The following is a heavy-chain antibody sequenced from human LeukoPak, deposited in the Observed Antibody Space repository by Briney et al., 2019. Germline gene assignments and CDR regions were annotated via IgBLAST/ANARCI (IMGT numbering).Heavy chain of an antibody. CDR3: AKGHAPSGSYADY. V-gene: IGHV3-23*01. J-gene: IGHJ4*02. D-gene: IGHD1-26*01. Sequence: PGGSLRLSCAASGFTFSNYAMTWVRQAPGRGLEWVSTIYGSGDGTYYADSVKGRFTISRGNSKNTLNVQMNSLRVEDTAVYYCAKGHAPSGSYADYWGQGTLVTVSS. CDR1: GFTFSNYA. CDR2: IYGSGDGT.